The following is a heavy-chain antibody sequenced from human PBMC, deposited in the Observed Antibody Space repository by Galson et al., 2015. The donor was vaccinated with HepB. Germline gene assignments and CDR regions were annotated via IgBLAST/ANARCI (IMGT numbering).Heavy chain of an antibody. CDR3: ARDDPYCSGASCYFGY. CDR1: GDTLRSYT. D-gene: IGHD2-15*01. Sequence: SVKVSCKASGDTLRSYTLTWVRQAPGQGLEWMGGIMPSFGVPSYAPRFQDRVTITADKSTNTAYMELSGLTSVDTAVYYCARDDPYCSGASCYFGYWGQGTLVTVSS. V-gene: IGHV1-69*10. J-gene: IGHJ4*02. CDR2: IMPSFGVP.